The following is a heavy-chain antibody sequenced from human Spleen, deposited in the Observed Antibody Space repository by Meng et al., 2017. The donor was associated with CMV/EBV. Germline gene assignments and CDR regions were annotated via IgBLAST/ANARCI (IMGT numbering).Heavy chain of an antibody. CDR1: GFTFSSYA. Sequence: GESLKISCAASGFTFSSYAMNWVRQAPGKGLEWVSVISGSGGSTYYADSVKGRFTISRDNSKNTLYLQMNSLRAEDTAVYYCAKGYGDYRYWGQGTLVTVSS. V-gene: IGHV3-23*01. D-gene: IGHD4-17*01. J-gene: IGHJ4*02. CDR3: AKGYGDYRY. CDR2: ISGSGGST.